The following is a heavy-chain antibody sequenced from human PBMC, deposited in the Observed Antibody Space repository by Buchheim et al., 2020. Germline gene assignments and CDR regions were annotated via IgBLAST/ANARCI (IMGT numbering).Heavy chain of an antibody. V-gene: IGHV4-39*01. CDR1: GDSINSSSYF. J-gene: IGHJ4*02. CDR3: ARHTHPTVPNY. D-gene: IGHD4-17*01. Sequence: QLQLQESGPGLVKPSETLSLTCTVSGDSINSSSYFWGWIRQPPGKGLEWIGNIYYSGSTYYNPSLERRVTISVDTSRNQFSLTLSSVTAADTAVYYCARHTHPTVPNYWGRGTL. CDR2: IYYSGST.